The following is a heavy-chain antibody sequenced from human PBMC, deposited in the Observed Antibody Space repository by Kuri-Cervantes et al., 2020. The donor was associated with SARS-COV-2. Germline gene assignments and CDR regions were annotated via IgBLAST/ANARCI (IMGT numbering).Heavy chain of an antibody. CDR2: ISYDGSNK. J-gene: IGHJ4*02. D-gene: IGHD6-13*01. V-gene: IGHV3-30-3*01. CDR3: ARDMSIAAAGTDY. Sequence: GGSLRLSCAAFGFTFSSYAMHWVRQAPGKGLEWVAVISYDGSNKYYADSVKGRFTISRDNSKNTLYLQMNSLRAEDTAVYYCARDMSIAAAGTDYWGQGTLVTVSS. CDR1: GFTFSSYA.